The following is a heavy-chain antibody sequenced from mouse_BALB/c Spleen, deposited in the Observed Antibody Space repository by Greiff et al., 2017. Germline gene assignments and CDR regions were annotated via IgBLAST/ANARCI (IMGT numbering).Heavy chain of an antibody. V-gene: IGHV1S34*01. J-gene: IGHJ4*01. CDR1: GYSFTGYY. CDR3: ARGSSSPSYAMDY. CDR2: ISCYNGAT. Sequence: LVKTGASVKISCKASGYSFTGYYMHWVKQSHGKSLEWIGYISCYNGATSYNQKFKGKATFTVDTSSSTAYMQFNSLTSEDSAVYYCARGSSSPSYAMDYWGQGTSVTVSS. D-gene: IGHD1-1*01.